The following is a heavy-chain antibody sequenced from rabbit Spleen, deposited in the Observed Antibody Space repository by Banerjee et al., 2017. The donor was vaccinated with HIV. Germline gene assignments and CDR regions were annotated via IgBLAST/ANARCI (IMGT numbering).Heavy chain of an antibody. D-gene: IGHD4-1*01. J-gene: IGHJ4*01. CDR3: AREGGILVAGAFNL. Sequence: QSLEESGGDLVKPEGSLTLTCTASGFSFSSSDYMCWVRQAPGKGLEWIGCIYVGRGSTHYANWAKGRVTMYRTSSTTVTLQMASLTVADTATYFCAREGGILVAGAFNLWGPGTLVTVS. CDR1: GFSFSSSDY. V-gene: IGHV1S40*01. CDR2: IYVGRGST.